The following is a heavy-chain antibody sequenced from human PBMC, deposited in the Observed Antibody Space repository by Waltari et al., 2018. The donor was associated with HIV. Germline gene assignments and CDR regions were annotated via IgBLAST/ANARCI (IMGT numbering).Heavy chain of an antibody. D-gene: IGHD6-19*01. V-gene: IGHV3-15*01. CDR1: VFTFSYAW. CDR3: TTYSTGWS. J-gene: IGHJ5*02. CDR2: IKSKTDGGTT. Sequence: EAQLVESGGGLVKPGGSLRLSCATSVFTFSYAWMSWVRQAPGKGLEWVGRIKSKTDGGTTDYAAPVKGRFTISRDDSKNTLFLQLNSLITEDTAMYYCTTYSTGWSWGQGTLVTVSS.